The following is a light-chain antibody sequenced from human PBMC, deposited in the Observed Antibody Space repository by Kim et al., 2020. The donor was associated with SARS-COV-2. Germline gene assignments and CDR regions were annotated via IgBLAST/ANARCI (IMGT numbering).Light chain of an antibody. J-gene: IGKJ1*01. V-gene: IGKV1-27*01. CDR1: QGISNY. CDR2: DAS. CDR3: QKYNSAPWT. Sequence: DIQMTQSPSSLSASVEDRVTITCRASQGISNYLAWYQQKPGKVPKLLIYDASALQSGVPSRFSGSGSGTDFTLTISSLQPEDVASYYCQKYNSAPWTFGQGTKVDIK.